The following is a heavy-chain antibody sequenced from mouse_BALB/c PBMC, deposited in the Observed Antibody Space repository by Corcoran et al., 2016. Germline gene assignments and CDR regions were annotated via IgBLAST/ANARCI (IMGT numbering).Heavy chain of an antibody. CDR3: ARDGYDY. D-gene: IGHD2-3*01. J-gene: IGHJ2*01. Sequence: QIQLVQSGPELKKPGETVKISCKASGYTFTNYGMNWVKQAPGKGLKWMGWINTYTGEPTYADDFKGRFAFSLETSASTAYLQINNLKNEDMATYFCARDGYDYWGQGTTLTVSS. CDR2: INTYTGEP. V-gene: IGHV9-1*02. CDR1: GYTFTNYG.